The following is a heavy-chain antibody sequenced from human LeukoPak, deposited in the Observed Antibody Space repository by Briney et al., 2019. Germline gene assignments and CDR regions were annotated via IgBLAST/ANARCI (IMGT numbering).Heavy chain of an antibody. V-gene: IGHV3-23*01. J-gene: IGHJ4*02. D-gene: IGHD6-13*01. CDR1: GFTFDSYA. CDR3: AKDEVIAAAANSDD. CDR2: ISGGGGGT. Sequence: GGSLRLSCAASGFTFDSYAMSWVRQAPGKGLEWVSAISGGGGGTYYADSVKGRFTISRDNSKNTLYLQMNSLRAEDTAVYYCAKDEVIAAAANSDDWGQGTLVTVSS.